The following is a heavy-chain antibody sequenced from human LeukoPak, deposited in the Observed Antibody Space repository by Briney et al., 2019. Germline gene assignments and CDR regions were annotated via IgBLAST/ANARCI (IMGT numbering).Heavy chain of an antibody. CDR2: ISNSVTSI. Sequence: GGSLRLSCAASGFTFSDSYMTWIRQAPGKGLEWVSYISNSVTSIFYADSVKGRFTTSRDNAKSSLYLQMNRLSAEDTAVYYCGRGHWGLDYWGQGALVTVSS. D-gene: IGHD7-27*01. CDR3: GRGHWGLDY. CDR1: GFTFSDSY. J-gene: IGHJ4*02. V-gene: IGHV3-11*04.